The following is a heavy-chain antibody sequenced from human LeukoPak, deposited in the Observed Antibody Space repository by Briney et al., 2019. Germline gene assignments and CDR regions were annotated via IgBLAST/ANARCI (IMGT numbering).Heavy chain of an antibody. CDR2: IYYSGST. Sequence: SETLSLTCTVSGGSISSGGYYWSWIRQHPGKGLEWIGYIYYSGSTYYNPSLKSRVTISVDTSKNQFSLKLSSVTAADTAVYYCARDREGDSSGIYYYYDMDVWGQGTTVTVSS. D-gene: IGHD3-22*01. J-gene: IGHJ6*02. V-gene: IGHV4-31*03. CDR3: ARDREGDSSGIYYYYDMDV. CDR1: GGSISSGGYY.